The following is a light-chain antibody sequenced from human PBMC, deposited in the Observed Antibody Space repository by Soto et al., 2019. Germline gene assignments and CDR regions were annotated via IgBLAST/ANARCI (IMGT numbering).Light chain of an antibody. V-gene: IGKV3-20*01. CDR3: QQYGSSRWK. CDR2: AIS. J-gene: IGKJ1*01. Sequence: IVLTQSPGTLSLSPWERATLSCRASQSVSNNYLAWYQQKPGQAPRLLIYAISTRATGVPDRFSGSGSGTDFTLTISRLEPEDFAMYYCQQYGSSRWKFAQGTKVDIK. CDR1: QSVSNNY.